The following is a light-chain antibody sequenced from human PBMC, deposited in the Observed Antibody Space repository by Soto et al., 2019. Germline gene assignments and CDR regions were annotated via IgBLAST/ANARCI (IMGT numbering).Light chain of an antibody. Sequence: DIQMTQSPSSLSASVGDRVTITCRASQSISSYLNWYQQKPGKAPKLLIYAASSLQSGVPSRFSGSGSGTDFTLTISSLQPEEFATNYCQQSYSTPLTFGGGTEVEIK. V-gene: IGKV1-39*01. CDR3: QQSYSTPLT. CDR2: AAS. CDR1: QSISSY. J-gene: IGKJ4*01.